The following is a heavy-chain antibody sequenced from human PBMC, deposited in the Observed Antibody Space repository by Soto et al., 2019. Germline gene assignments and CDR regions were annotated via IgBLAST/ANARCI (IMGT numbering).Heavy chain of an antibody. V-gene: IGHV3-30*18. CDR3: AKDRSFSWAFDS. Sequence: QVQLVESGGGVVQPGESLRLSCAASGFTFSTNGMHWVRQAPGKGLEWVALISKDGSIKYNAGSVKGRFTISRDNSKNTVYLQMNSLTSEDTAIYYCAKDRSFSWAFDSWGQGTLVTVSS. J-gene: IGHJ4*02. CDR1: GFTFSTNG. D-gene: IGHD6-13*01. CDR2: ISKDGSIK.